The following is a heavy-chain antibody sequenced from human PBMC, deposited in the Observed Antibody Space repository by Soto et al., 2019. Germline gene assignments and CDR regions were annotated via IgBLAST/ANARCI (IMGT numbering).Heavy chain of an antibody. CDR3: ARGRVPTSSFPFY. CDR2: TIPVSGKL. V-gene: IGHV1-69*13. J-gene: IGHJ4*02. CDR1: GGSFSSYS. Sequence: ASVKVSCKASGGSFSSYSLSWVLQAPGQGLEWMGGTIPVSGKLIYTEKFQGRVTITADDSTSTAYMELTSLRSEDTAVYYCARGRVPTSSFPFYWGQGTLVTVSS. D-gene: IGHD2-2*01.